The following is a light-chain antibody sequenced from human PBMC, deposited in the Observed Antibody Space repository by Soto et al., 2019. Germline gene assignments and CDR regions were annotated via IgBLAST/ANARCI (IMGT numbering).Light chain of an antibody. CDR1: QGISSY. CDR2: AAS. J-gene: IGKJ2*01. CDR3: QQYYSYHRT. V-gene: IGKV1-8*01. Sequence: AIRMTQSPSSLSASTGDRVTITCRASQGISSYLAWYQQKPGKAPKLPIYAASTLQSGVPSRFSGSGSGTDLTLTISCLQSEDFATYYCQQYYSYHRTFGQGTKLEIK.